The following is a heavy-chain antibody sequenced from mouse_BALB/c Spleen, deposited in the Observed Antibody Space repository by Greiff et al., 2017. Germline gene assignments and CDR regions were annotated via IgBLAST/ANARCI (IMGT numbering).Heavy chain of an antibody. D-gene: IGHD4-1*01. CDR2: IYPSDSYT. V-gene: IGHV1-69*02. CDR3: ARSLNWDGYFDY. Sequence: QVQLQQPGAELVRPGASVKLSCKASGYTFTSYWINWVKQRPGQGLEWIGNIYPSDSYTNYNQKFKDKATLTVDKSSNTAYLQLSSLTSEDTAVYYCARSLNWDGYFDYWGQGTTLTVSS. J-gene: IGHJ2*01. CDR1: GYTFTSYW.